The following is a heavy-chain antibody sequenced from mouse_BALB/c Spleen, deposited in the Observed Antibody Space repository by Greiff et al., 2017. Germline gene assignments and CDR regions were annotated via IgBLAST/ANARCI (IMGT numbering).Heavy chain of an antibody. CDR1: GFTFSSYT. J-gene: IGHJ3*01. CDR2: ISNGGGST. V-gene: IGHV5-12-2*01. D-gene: IGHD4-1*01. CDR3: ARQRKKVETNWVFAY. Sequence: EVKLVESGGGLVQPGGSLKLSCAASGFTFSSYTMSWVRQTPEKRLEWVAYISNGGGSTYYPDTVKGRFTISRDNAKNTLYLQMSSLKSEDTAMYYCARQRKKVETNWVFAYWGQGTLVTVSA.